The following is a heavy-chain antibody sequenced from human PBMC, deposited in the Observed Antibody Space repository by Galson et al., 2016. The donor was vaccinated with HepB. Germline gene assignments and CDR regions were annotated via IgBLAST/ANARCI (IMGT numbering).Heavy chain of an antibody. CDR1: GFTFSSYA. J-gene: IGHJ6*02. CDR2: ISGSGGNT. V-gene: IGHV3-23*01. Sequence: SLRLSCAASGFTFSSYAMSWVRQAPGKGLEWVSTISGSGGNTYYADSVKGRFTISRDNSKNTLYLQMNSLRAEDTAVYYCAILPCSGGNCYLYYQYGMDVWGQGTTVTVSS. D-gene: IGHD2-15*01. CDR3: AILPCSGGNCYLYYQYGMDV.